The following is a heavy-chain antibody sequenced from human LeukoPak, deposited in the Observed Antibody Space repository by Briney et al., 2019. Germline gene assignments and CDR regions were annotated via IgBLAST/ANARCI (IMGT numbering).Heavy chain of an antibody. V-gene: IGHV1-46*01. CDR3: AKESVDTAMVF. CDR1: GYTFTGYY. J-gene: IGHJ4*02. Sequence: ASVKVSCKASGYTFTGYYMHWVRQAPGQGLEWMGIINPSGGSTSYAQKFQGRVTMTRDTSTSTVYMELSSLRSEDTAVHYCAKESVDTAMVFWGQGTLVTVSS. D-gene: IGHD5-18*01. CDR2: INPSGGST.